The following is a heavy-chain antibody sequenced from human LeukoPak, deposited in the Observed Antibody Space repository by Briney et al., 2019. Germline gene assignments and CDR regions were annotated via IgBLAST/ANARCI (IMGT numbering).Heavy chain of an antibody. CDR2: ISGSGGST. D-gene: IGHD5-24*01. CDR1: GFTFSSYA. J-gene: IGHJ4*02. CDR3: AKDRQRWLQCYFDY. Sequence: GGSLRLSCAASGFTFSSYAMSWVRQAPGRGLEWVSAISGSGGSTYYADSVKGRFTIPRDNSKNTLYLQMNSLRAEDTAVYYCAKDRQRWLQCYFDYWGQGTLVTVSS. V-gene: IGHV3-23*01.